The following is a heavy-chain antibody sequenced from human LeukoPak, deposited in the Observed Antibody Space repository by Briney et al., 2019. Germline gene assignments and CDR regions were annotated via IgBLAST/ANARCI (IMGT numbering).Heavy chain of an antibody. D-gene: IGHD4-17*01. Sequence: GGSLRLSCAASGFTFSNAWMSWVRQAPGKGLEWVGRIKSKTDGGTTDYAAPVKGRFTISRDDSKNTLYLQMNSLKTEDTAVYYCTTDDYGDYSPTTDYYYGMDVWGQGTTVTVSS. J-gene: IGHJ6*02. CDR1: GFTFSNAW. CDR2: IKSKTDGGTT. CDR3: TTDDYGDYSPTTDYYYGMDV. V-gene: IGHV3-15*01.